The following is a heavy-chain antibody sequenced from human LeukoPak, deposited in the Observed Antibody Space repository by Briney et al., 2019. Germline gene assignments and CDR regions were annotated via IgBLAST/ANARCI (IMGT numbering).Heavy chain of an antibody. CDR2: INHSGST. CDR1: GGSFSGYY. J-gene: IGHJ4*02. D-gene: IGHD2-15*01. Sequence: SETLSLTCAVYGGSFSGYYWSRIRQPPGKGLEWIGEINHSGSTNYNPSLKSRVTISVDTSKNQFSLKLSSVTAADTAVYYCARAYTPFYCSGGSCSAYYFDYWGQGTLATVSS. V-gene: IGHV4-34*01. CDR3: ARAYTPFYCSGGSCSAYYFDY.